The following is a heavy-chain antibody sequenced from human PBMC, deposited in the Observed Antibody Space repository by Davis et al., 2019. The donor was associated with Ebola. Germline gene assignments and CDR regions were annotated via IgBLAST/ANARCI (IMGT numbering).Heavy chain of an antibody. CDR2: IYYSGST. J-gene: IGHJ5*02. CDR1: GGSISSYY. V-gene: IGHV4-59*08. CDR3: ASPLGYCSGGSCYGA. D-gene: IGHD2-15*01. Sequence: SETMSLTCTVSGGSISSYYWSWIRQPPGKGLEWIGYIYYSGSTNSNPSLKSRVTISVDTSKNQFSLKLSSVTAADTAVYYCASPLGYCSGGSCYGAWGQGTLVTVSS.